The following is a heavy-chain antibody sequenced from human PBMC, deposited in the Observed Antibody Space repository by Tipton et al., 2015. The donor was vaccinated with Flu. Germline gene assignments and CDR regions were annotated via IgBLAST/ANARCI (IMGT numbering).Heavy chain of an antibody. J-gene: IGHJ4*02. V-gene: IGHV1-69*01. D-gene: IGHD5-18*01. CDR2: IIPIFGTA. CDR3: ARVATLDVDTAMPGGY. CDR1: GDTFSSYA. Sequence: QLVQSGAEVKKPGSSVKVSCKASGDTFSSYAISWVRQAPGQGLEWMGGIIPIFGTANYAQKFQGRVTITADESTSTAYMELSSLRSEDTAVYYCARVATLDVDTAMPGGYWGQGTLVTVSS.